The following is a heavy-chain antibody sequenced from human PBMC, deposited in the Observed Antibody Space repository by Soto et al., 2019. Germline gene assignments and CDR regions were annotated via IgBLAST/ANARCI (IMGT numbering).Heavy chain of an antibody. D-gene: IGHD1-26*01. J-gene: IGHJ4*02. V-gene: IGHV5-51*01. CDR1: GYSFTSHW. CDR2: IYPGDSDT. Sequence: EVKLVQSGAEVKKPGESLKISCKGSGYSFTSHWIGWVRRVSGKGLEWMGIIYPGDSDTRYSPSFQGQVSISVDKSISTAYLQWSSLKASDSAMYYCATGIGPPAVMHPLNYWGQGTLVTVSS. CDR3: ATGIGPPAVMHPLNY.